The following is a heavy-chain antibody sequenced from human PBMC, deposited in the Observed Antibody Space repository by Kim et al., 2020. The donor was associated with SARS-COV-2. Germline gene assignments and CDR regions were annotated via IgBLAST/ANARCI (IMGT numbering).Heavy chain of an antibody. J-gene: IGHJ5*01. V-gene: IGHV1-8*01. Sequence: ASVKVSCKASGYIFTSYDIHWVRQASGQGLEWMGWMNPNSGNRGYAQKFQGRFTITMNTSISTAYMELSSLRSEDSAVYYCATLGSGWSDSWGQGTLVTVSS. CDR2: MNPNSGNR. CDR1: GYIFTSYD. D-gene: IGHD6-19*01. CDR3: ATLGSGWSDS.